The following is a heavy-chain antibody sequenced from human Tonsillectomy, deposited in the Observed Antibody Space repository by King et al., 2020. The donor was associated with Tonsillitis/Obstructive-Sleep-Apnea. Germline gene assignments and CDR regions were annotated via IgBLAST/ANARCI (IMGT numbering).Heavy chain of an antibody. CDR2: IYWDDDK. CDR3: AHRQGDSSSWVSADY. J-gene: IGHJ4*02. CDR1: GFSLSTSGVG. V-gene: IGHV2-5*02. D-gene: IGHD6-13*01. Sequence: ITLKESGPTLVKPTQTLTLPCTFSGFSLSTSGVGVGWIRQPPGKALELLALIYWDDDKRYSPSLKRRLTITKDTSKNQVVLTMTNMDPVDTATYYWAHRQGDSSSWVSADYWGQGTLVTVSS.